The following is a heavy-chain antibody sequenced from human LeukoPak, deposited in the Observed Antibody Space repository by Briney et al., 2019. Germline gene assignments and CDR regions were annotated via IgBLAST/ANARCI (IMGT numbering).Heavy chain of an antibody. V-gene: IGHV4-30-4*01. CDR1: GGSISSGDYY. CDR3: ARGLDSPESDGFQH. D-gene: IGHD2-2*03. Sequence: PSETLSLTCTVSGGSISSGDYYWSWVRQPPGKGLEWIGYIYYSGSTYYNPSLKSRVTISVDTSKNQFSLKLSSVTAADTAVYYCARGLDSPESDGFQHWGQGTLVTVSS. CDR2: IYYSGST. J-gene: IGHJ1*01.